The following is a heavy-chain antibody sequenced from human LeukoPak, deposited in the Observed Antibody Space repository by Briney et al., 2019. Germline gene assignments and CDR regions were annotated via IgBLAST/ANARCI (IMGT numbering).Heavy chain of an antibody. Sequence: SVKVSCKASGYTFTSYYMHWVRQAPGQGLEWMGGIIPIFGTANYAQKFQGRVTITADESTSTAYMELSSLRSEDTAVYYCARDNGYCTRTNCYRRFDNWGQGTLVTVSS. D-gene: IGHD2-2*01. V-gene: IGHV1-69*13. CDR2: IIPIFGTA. CDR3: ARDNGYCTRTNCYRRFDN. CDR1: GYTFTSYY. J-gene: IGHJ4*02.